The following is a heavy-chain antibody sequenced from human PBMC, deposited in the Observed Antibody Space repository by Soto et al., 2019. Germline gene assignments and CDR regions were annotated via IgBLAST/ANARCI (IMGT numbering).Heavy chain of an antibody. V-gene: IGHV1-8*01. J-gene: IGHJ6*03. CDR3: ARGVYSSSSGGGGGYYMDV. CDR2: MNPNSGNT. Sequence: ASVKVSCKVSGYTFTSYDINWVRQATGQGLEWMGWMNPNSGNTGYAQKFQGRVTMTRNTSISTAYMELSSLRSEDTAVYYCARGVYSSSSGGGGGYYMDVWGKGTTVTVSS. CDR1: GYTFTSYD. D-gene: IGHD6-6*01.